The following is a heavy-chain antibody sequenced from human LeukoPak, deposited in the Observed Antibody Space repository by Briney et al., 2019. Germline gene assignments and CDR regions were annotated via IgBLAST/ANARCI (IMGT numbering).Heavy chain of an antibody. CDR3: ARQSLGSSAYYYYYMDV. Sequence: ASVKVSCKASGYTFTGYYMHWVRQAPGQGLEWMGWINPNSGGTNYAQKFQGRVTMTRDTSISTAYLQWSSLKASDTAMYYCARQSLGSSAYYYYYMDVWGKGTTVTVSS. CDR2: INPNSGGT. J-gene: IGHJ6*03. CDR1: GYTFTGYY. D-gene: IGHD3-16*02. V-gene: IGHV1-2*02.